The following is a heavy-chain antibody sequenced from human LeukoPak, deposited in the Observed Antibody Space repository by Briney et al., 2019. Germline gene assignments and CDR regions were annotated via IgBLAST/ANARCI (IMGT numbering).Heavy chain of an antibody. CDR3: ARDLVY. CDR1: GFTFRSYA. J-gene: IGHJ4*02. V-gene: IGHV3-23*01. Sequence: PGGSLRLSCAASGFTFRSYAMSWVRQTPGKGLEWVSGISASGHATYYADSVKGRFTISRDNAKNSLYLQMNSLRAEDTAVYYCARDLVYWGQGTLVTVSS. CDR2: ISASGHAT. D-gene: IGHD6-6*01.